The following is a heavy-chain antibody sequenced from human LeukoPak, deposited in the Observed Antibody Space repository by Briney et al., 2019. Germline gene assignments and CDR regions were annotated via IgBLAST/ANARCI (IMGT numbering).Heavy chain of an antibody. J-gene: IGHJ5*02. Sequence: GGSLRLSCAASGFTFSSYGMHWVRQAPGKGLEWVAFIRYDGSNKYYADSVKGRFTISRDNSKNTLYLQMNSLRAEDTAVYYCAKDKTVGATFVNWFDPWGQGTLVTVSS. V-gene: IGHV3-30*02. CDR1: GFTFSSYG. CDR3: AKDKTVGATFVNWFDP. D-gene: IGHD1-26*01. CDR2: IRYDGSNK.